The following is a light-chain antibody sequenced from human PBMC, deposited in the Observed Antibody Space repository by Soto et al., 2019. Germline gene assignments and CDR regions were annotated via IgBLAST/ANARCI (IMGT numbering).Light chain of an antibody. J-gene: IGLJ2*01. Sequence: QAVVTQPPSVSGAPGQKVTISCTGGSSNIGAGYDVNWYQQLPGTAPKLLISGISDRPSGVPDRFSGSKSGTSATLGITGLQTGDEADYYCGAWDSSLSAVVFGGGTKLTVL. CDR3: GAWDSSLSAVV. CDR2: GIS. V-gene: IGLV1-40*01. CDR1: SSNIGAGYD.